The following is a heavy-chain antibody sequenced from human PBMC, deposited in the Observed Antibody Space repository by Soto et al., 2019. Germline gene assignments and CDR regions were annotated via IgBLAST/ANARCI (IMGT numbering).Heavy chain of an antibody. J-gene: IGHJ6*02. CDR3: ATNYYGSGSYYYYYGMDV. D-gene: IGHD3-10*01. CDR1: GGTFSSYA. V-gene: IGHV1-69*13. Sequence: SVKVSCKASGGTFSSYAISWVRQAPGQGLEWMGGIIPIFGTANYAQKFQGRVTITADESTSTAYMELSSLRSEDTAVYYCATNYYGSGSYYYYYGMDVWGQGTTVTVSS. CDR2: IIPIFGTA.